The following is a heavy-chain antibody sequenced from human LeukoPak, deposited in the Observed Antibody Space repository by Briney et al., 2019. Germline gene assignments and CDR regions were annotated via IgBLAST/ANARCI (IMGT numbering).Heavy chain of an antibody. D-gene: IGHD5-18*01. Sequence: KTSETLSLTCTVSGGSISSYYWSWIRQPPGKGLEWIGYIYYSGSTNYNPSLKSRVTISVDTSKNQFSLKLSSVTAADTAVYYCAKGTAMDWFDPWGQGTLVTVSS. CDR3: AKGTAMDWFDP. CDR1: GGSISSYY. J-gene: IGHJ5*02. CDR2: IYYSGST. V-gene: IGHV4-59*08.